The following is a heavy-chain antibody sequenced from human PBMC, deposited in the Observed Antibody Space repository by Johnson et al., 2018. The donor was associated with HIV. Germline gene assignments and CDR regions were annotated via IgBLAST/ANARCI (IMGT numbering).Heavy chain of an antibody. D-gene: IGHD6-13*01. CDR3: AKELAADGVDAFDI. CDR1: GFTFDDYD. CDR2: INWNGGST. Sequence: EVQLVESGGGLVKPGGSLRLSCAASGFTFDDYDMTWVRQAPGRGLEWVSGINWNGGSTGYTDSVKGRFTISRDNAKNSLYLQMNSLRVEDTAVYYCAKELAADGVDAFDIWGQGTMVTVS. J-gene: IGHJ3*02. V-gene: IGHV3-20*04.